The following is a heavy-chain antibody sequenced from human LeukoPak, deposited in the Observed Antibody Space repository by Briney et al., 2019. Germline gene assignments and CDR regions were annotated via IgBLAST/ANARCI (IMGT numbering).Heavy chain of an antibody. CDR1: GFTFSSYS. CDR3: ARGRDGYNSFDS. D-gene: IGHD5-24*01. V-gene: IGHV3-21*01. J-gene: IGHJ4*02. Sequence: GGSLGLSCAASGFTFSSYSMNWVRQAPGKGLEWVSSISSSSSYIYYADSVKGRFTISRDNAKNSLYLQMNSLRAEDTAVYYCARGRDGYNSFDSWGQGTLVTVSS. CDR2: ISSSSSYI.